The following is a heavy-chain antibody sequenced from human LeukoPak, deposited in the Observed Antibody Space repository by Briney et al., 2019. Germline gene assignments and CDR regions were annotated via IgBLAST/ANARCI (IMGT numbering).Heavy chain of an antibody. J-gene: IGHJ4*02. CDR3: ARGKGDFWSGHGPFDY. V-gene: IGHV4-34*01. Sequence: SETLSLTCAVYGGSFSGYYWSWIRQPPGKGLEWIGEINHSGSTNYNPSLKSRVTMSVDTSKNQFSLKLSSVTAADTAVYYCARGKGDFWSGHGPFDYWGQGTLFTVSS. D-gene: IGHD3-3*01. CDR1: GGSFSGYY. CDR2: INHSGST.